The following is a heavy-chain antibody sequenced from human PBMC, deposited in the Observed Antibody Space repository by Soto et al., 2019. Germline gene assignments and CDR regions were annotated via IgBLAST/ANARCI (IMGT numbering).Heavy chain of an antibody. CDR2: IYPGDSDT. Sequence: GESLKISCKGSGYSFTSYWIGWVRQMPGKGLEWMGIIYPGDSDTRYSPSFQGQVTISADKSISTAYLQWSSLKASDTAMYYCARGGVDTAMVSYYYYYGMDVWGQGTTVTSP. CDR1: GYSFTSYW. CDR3: ARGGVDTAMVSYYYYYGMDV. D-gene: IGHD5-18*01. V-gene: IGHV5-51*01. J-gene: IGHJ6*02.